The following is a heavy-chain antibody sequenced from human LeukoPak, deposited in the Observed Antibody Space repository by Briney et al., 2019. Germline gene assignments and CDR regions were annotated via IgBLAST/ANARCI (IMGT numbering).Heavy chain of an antibody. CDR2: INPDGSTT. D-gene: IGHD3-10*01. CDR1: GFTLSSYW. V-gene: IGHV3-74*01. J-gene: IGHJ4*02. CDR3: ARDRVGAYDFEY. Sequence: GGSLRLSCAASGFTLSSYWMHWVRQVPGKGLVWDSRINPDGSTTTYADSVKGRFTISRDNAKNTLYLQMNSLRAEDTAVYYCARDRVGAYDFEYWRQGTLVTVSS.